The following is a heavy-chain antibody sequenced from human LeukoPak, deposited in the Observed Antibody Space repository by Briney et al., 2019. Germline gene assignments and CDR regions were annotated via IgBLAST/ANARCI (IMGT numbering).Heavy chain of an antibody. J-gene: IGHJ4*02. CDR2: ISSSSSYI. CDR3: ARNTVTKYYFDF. D-gene: IGHD4-17*01. CDR1: GFTFSTHS. Sequence: GSLRLSCAASGFTFSTHSMNWVRRAPGKGLEWVSSISSSSSYIFYADSVKGRFTISRDNAKNSLYLQMNSLRAEDTAVYYCARNTVTKYYFDFWGQGTPVTVSS. V-gene: IGHV3-21*01.